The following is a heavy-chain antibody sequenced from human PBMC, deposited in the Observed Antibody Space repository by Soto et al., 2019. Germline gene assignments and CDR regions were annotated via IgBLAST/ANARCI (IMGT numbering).Heavy chain of an antibody. V-gene: IGHV4-59*01. D-gene: IGHD1-26*01. CDR1: GGSISRYY. CDR2: IYYSGST. Sequence: PSETLSLTCTVSGGSISRYYWSWIRQPPGKGLEWIGYIYYSGSTNYNPSLKSRVTISVDTSKDQFPLKLSSVTAADTAVYYCARDSGSFDYWGQGTLVTVSS. J-gene: IGHJ4*02. CDR3: ARDSGSFDY.